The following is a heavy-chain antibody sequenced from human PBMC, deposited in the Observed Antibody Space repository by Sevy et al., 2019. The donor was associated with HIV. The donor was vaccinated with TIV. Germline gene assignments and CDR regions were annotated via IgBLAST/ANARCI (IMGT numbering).Heavy chain of an antibody. J-gene: IGHJ3*02. V-gene: IGHV3-33*04. CDR3: VREKGQFTAFDI. CDR2: IWKDGDNK. Sequence: GGSLRLSCAASGFTFNIYGMHWVRQAPGKGLEWVAVIWKDGDNKFYADSVRGRFTFSRDNSRSTLSLQMDSLRVEDTAVYYCVREKGQFTAFDIWGQGTMVTV. CDR1: GFTFNIYG.